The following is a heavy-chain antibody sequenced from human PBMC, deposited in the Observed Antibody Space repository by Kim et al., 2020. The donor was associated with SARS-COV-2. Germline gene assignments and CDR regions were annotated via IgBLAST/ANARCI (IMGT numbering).Heavy chain of an antibody. Sequence: ASVKVSCKATGYNFNDYFMHWVGQAPGQGFEWMGWVNPRDGGTNFAQKFQDRVFMTRDSSINTAYMELSRLRSDDTAVYFCARGPTWATDYWGQGTLVAVSS. CDR1: GYNFNDYF. V-gene: IGHV1-2*02. D-gene: IGHD5-12*01. J-gene: IGHJ4*02. CDR3: ARGPTWATDY. CDR2: VNPRDGGT.